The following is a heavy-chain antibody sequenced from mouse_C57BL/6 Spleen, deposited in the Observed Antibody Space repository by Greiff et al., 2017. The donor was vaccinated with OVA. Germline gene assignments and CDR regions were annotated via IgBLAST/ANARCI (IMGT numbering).Heavy chain of an antibody. J-gene: IGHJ2*01. D-gene: IGHD2-3*01. CDR1: GYTFTSYG. Sequence: VQLQQSGAELARPGASVKLSCKASGYTFTSYGISWVKQRTGQGLEWIGEIYPRSGNTYYNEKFKGKATLTADKSSSTAYMELRSLTSEDSAVDFCAREGYDPYYFDYWGQGTTLTVSS. CDR3: AREGYDPYYFDY. CDR2: IYPRSGNT. V-gene: IGHV1-81*01.